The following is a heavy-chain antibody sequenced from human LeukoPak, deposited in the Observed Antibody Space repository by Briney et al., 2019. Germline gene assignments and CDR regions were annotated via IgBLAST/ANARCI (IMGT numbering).Heavy chain of an antibody. V-gene: IGHV3-23*01. Sequence: GGSLRLSCAASGFTFSSYAMSWVRQAPGKGLEWVSAISGSGGSTYYADSVKGRFTISRDNAKNTLYLQMSSLRAEDTAVYYCARGGARYPDYWGQGTLVTVSS. J-gene: IGHJ4*02. CDR1: GFTFSSYA. CDR2: ISGSGGST. CDR3: ARGGARYPDY. D-gene: IGHD1-26*01.